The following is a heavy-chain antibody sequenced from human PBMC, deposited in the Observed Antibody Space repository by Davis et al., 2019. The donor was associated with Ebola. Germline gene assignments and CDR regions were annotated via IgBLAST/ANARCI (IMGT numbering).Heavy chain of an antibody. CDR2: FNPNSGGA. CDR3: AKAYIAITTTTGLDYYFDY. J-gene: IGHJ4*02. CDR1: GYTFTGYY. D-gene: IGHD1-20*01. V-gene: IGHV1-2*02. Sequence: ASVKVSCKASGYTFTGYYLHWVRQAPGQGLEWMGWFNPNSGGATYAQKFQGRVTMARDTSINRAYMELSSLRSEDTAVYYCAKAYIAITTTTGLDYYFDYWGQGTLVTVSS.